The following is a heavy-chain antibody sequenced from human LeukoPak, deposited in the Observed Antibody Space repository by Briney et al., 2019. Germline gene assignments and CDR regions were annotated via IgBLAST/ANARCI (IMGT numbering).Heavy chain of an antibody. Sequence: PSETLSLTCTVSGGFISNYYWNWIRQPPGKGLEWIGYTYYSGSTNYNPSLKSRVTILVGSSKKHFSLNLSSVTAADTAVYYCARRRGMDCSDAFYISGQGTMVTVSS. D-gene: IGHD2-15*01. J-gene: IGHJ3*02. CDR3: ARRRGMDCSDAFYI. CDR1: GGFISNYY. CDR2: TYYSGST. V-gene: IGHV4-59*08.